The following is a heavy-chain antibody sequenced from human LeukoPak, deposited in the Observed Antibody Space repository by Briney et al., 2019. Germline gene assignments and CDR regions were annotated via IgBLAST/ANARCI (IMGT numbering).Heavy chain of an antibody. CDR3: ARDLRQTYYYDSSGYEAFDI. V-gene: IGHV1-18*01. J-gene: IGHJ3*02. D-gene: IGHD3-22*01. CDR2: ISAYNGNT. CDR1: GYTFTSYG. Sequence: ASVKVSCKASGYTFTSYGTSWVRQAPGQGLEWMGWISAYNGNTNYAQKLQGRVTMTTDTSTSTAYMELRSLRSDDTAVYYCARDLRQTYYYDSSGYEAFDIWGQGTMVTVSS.